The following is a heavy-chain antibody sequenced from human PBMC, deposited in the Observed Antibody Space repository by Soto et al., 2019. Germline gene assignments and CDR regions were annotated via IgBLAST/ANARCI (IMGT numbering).Heavy chain of an antibody. Sequence: QVQLVQSGGEVKKPGASVKVSCKTSGYSFTTYGISWVRQPPGQGLEWMGWISAYNGNTNYAQKLQDRVTMTTDTSTSTAYMELRSLRSDDTAVYYCAREGPAPYYYYGMDVWGQGSTVTVSS. CDR3: AREGPAPYYYYGMDV. CDR2: ISAYNGNT. CDR1: GYSFTTYG. J-gene: IGHJ6*02. V-gene: IGHV1-18*01.